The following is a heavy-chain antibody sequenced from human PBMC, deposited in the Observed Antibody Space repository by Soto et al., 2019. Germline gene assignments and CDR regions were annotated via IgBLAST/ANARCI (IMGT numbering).Heavy chain of an antibody. V-gene: IGHV3-30-3*01. CDR1: GFTFSSYA. CDR3: ARVPPAEAAAGIHGDY. D-gene: IGHD6-13*01. CDR2: ISYDGSNK. J-gene: IGHJ4*02. Sequence: GGSLRLSCAASGFTFSSYAMHWVRQAPGKGLEWVAVISYDGSNKYYADSVKGRFTISRDNSKNTLYLQMNSLRAEDTAVYYCARVPPAEAAAGIHGDYWGQGTLVTVSS.